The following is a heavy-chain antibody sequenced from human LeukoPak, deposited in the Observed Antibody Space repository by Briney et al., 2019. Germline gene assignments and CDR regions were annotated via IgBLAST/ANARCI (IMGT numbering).Heavy chain of an antibody. D-gene: IGHD6-6*01. CDR3: AREISSSSKGFDY. V-gene: IGHV3-7*01. CDR1: GFTFSSYW. CDR2: IKQDGSEK. Sequence: GGSLRLSCAAPGFTFSSYWMSWVRQAPGKGLEWVANIKQDGSEKYYVDSVKGRYTISRDNAKNSLYLQMNSLRAEDTAVYYCAREISSSSKGFDYWGQGTLVTVSS. J-gene: IGHJ4*02.